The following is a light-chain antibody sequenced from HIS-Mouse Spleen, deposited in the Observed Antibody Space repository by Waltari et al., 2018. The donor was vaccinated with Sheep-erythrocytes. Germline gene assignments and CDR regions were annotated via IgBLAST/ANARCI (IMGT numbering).Light chain of an antibody. J-gene: IGKJ1*01. Sequence: DIVMTQSPLSLPVTPGEPASISCRSIHSLLHSNGSNYLDWYLQKPGRSPQLLIYLGSNRASGVPDRFSGSRSGTDFTLKIRRVEAEDVGVDYCMQALQTPRTFGQGTKVEIK. V-gene: IGKV2-28*01. CDR3: MQALQTPRT. CDR1: HSLLHSNGSNY. CDR2: LGS.